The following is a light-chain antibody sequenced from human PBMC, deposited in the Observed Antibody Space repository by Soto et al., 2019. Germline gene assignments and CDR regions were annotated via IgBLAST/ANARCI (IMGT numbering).Light chain of an antibody. CDR2: DPS. V-gene: IGKV3-20*01. CDR1: QSVRNHY. Sequence: EIVLTQSPGTLSLSPGESATLSCRASQSVRNHYLAWYQQKPGQAPRLLMYDPSNRATGIPDRFSGSGSETDFTLTISRLEPEDFAVYYCQHYGSSPITFGQGTRLE. J-gene: IGKJ5*01. CDR3: QHYGSSPIT.